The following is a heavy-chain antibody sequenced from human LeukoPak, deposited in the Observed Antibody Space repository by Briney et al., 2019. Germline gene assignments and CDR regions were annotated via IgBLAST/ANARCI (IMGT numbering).Heavy chain of an antibody. V-gene: IGHV4-34*01. J-gene: IGHJ4*02. CDR1: GGSFSGYY. CDR2: INHSGST. Sequence: SETLSLTCAVYGGSFSGYYWSWIRQPPGKGLEWIGEINHSGSTNYNPSLKSRVTISVDTSKNQFSLKLSSVTAADTAVYYCARGSDDSSGYWEYYFDYWGQGTLVTVSS. D-gene: IGHD3-22*01. CDR3: ARGSDDSSGYWEYYFDY.